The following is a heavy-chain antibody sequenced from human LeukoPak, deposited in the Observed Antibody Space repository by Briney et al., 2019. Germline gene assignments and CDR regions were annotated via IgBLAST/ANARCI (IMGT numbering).Heavy chain of an antibody. V-gene: IGHV3-21*01. CDR3: ARGIAAAGTTFDY. J-gene: IGHJ4*02. D-gene: IGHD6-13*01. Sequence: PGGSLRLSCAASGFTFSSYSMNWVHQAPGKGLEWVSSISSSSSYIYYADSVKGRFTISRDNAKNSLYLQMNSPRAEDTAVYYCARGIAAAGTTFDYWGQGTLVTVSS. CDR1: GFTFSSYS. CDR2: ISSSSSYI.